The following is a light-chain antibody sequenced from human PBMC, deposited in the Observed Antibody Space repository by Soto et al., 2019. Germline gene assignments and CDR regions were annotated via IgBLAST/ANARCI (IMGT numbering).Light chain of an antibody. CDR3: QQFNSYPSLT. CDR1: QGISSA. Sequence: AIRLTQSPSSLSASVGDRVTITCRASQGISSALAWYQQKPGKAPKLLIYDASSLESGVPSRFSGSGSGTDFTLTISSRQPEDVATYYCQQFNSYPSLTFRGGTKVEIK. J-gene: IGKJ4*01. V-gene: IGKV1-13*02. CDR2: DAS.